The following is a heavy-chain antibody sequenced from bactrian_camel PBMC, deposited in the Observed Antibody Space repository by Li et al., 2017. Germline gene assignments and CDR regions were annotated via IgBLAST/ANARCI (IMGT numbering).Heavy chain of an antibody. CDR2: LDSDGSA. D-gene: IGHD1*01. V-gene: IGHV3S53*01. Sequence: GSLRLSCAPSGYIYSTYCMGWFRQAPGKHRQGVAALDSDGSAKYDESVEGRFTISRDHAKNVLSLRMDSLKPEDTAMYYCAAEGQKDTVSLLAWSRAEKYPNWGQGTQVTVS. CDR3: AAEGQKDTVSLLAWSRAEKYPN. J-gene: IGHJ4*01. CDR1: GYIYSTYC.